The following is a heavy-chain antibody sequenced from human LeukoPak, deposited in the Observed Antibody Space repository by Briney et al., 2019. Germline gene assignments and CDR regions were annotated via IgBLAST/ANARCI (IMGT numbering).Heavy chain of an antibody. D-gene: IGHD6-19*01. V-gene: IGHV3-7*01. CDR1: GLAFTNSW. Sequence: PGGSLRLSCAASGLAFTNSWMSWVRQTPGEGLEWVANIKQDGSAKYYVDSVKGRFTISRDNAKNSLYLQMNSLTAEDTALYYCARLSTAVAGGDYWGQGTLVTVSS. J-gene: IGHJ4*02. CDR3: ARLSTAVAGGDY. CDR2: IKQDGSAK.